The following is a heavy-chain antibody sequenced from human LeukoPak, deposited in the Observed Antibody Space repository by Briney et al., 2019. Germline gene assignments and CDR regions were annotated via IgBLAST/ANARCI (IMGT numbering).Heavy chain of an antibody. CDR3: ARVPIPYGSGSYYKGGGGWFDP. Sequence: ASVKVSCKASGYTFTGYYMHWVRQAPGQGLEWMGRINPNSGGTNYAQKFQCRVTMTRDTSISTAYMELSRLRSDDTAVYYCARVPIPYGSGSYYKGGGGWFDPWGQGTLVTVSS. V-gene: IGHV1-2*06. D-gene: IGHD3-10*01. CDR2: INPNSGGT. J-gene: IGHJ5*02. CDR1: GYTFTGYY.